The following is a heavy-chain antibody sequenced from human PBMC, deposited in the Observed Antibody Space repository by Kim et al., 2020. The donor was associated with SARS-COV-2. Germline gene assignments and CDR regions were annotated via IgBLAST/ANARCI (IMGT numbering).Heavy chain of an antibody. Sequence: TYNADSVKGRFTISRDKSKNTLYRQMNSLRAEDTALYYCASQDLSSAWDYWGQGTLVTVSS. CDR3: ASQDLSSAWDY. CDR2: T. V-gene: IGHV3-53*01. D-gene: IGHD6-19*01. J-gene: IGHJ4*02.